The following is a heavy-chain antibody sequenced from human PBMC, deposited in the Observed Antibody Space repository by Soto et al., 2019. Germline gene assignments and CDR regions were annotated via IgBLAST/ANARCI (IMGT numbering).Heavy chain of an antibody. J-gene: IGHJ5*02. CDR3: ARRSNGWFDP. Sequence: ESVGGLVQPGGSLRLSCAASGFTFSSYSMNWVRQAPGKGLEWFSYISGGSTTIYYADSVKGRFTISRDNAKNSLYLQMNSLRAEDTAVYYCARRSNGWFDPWGQGTLVTVSS. D-gene: IGHD3-16*01. CDR2: ISGGSTTI. CDR1: GFTFSSYS. V-gene: IGHV3-48*01.